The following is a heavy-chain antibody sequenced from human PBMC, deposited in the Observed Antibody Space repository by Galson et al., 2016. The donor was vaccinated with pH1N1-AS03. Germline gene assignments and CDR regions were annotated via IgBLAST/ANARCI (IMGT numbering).Heavy chain of an antibody. J-gene: IGHJ6*02. Sequence: SVKVSCKASGYIFTGFYVHWVRQAPGQGLEWMGWINPNNGVTSYARKFQAWVTMTGDTSISTAYMELYGLKSDDTAVYYCARDPRGPCSSATCATTYYFGMDVWGQGTTVIVSS. CDR1: GYIFTGFY. CDR2: INPNNGVT. V-gene: IGHV1-2*04. D-gene: IGHD1-26*01. CDR3: ARDPRGPCSSATCATTYYFGMDV.